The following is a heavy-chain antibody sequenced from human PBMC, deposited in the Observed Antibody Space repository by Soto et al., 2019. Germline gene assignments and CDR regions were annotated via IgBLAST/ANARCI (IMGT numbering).Heavy chain of an antibody. Sequence: SETLSLTCTVSGFSISSGNYWGWIRQPPGKGLEWIGSIYHGGSTYYNPSLKSRVTISVDTSKNQFSLKLSSVTAANTAVYYCERDRSSSWYFSWGQGTLVTVYS. CDR1: GFSISSGNY. D-gene: IGHD6-13*01. CDR3: ERDRSSSWYFS. J-gene: IGHJ5*02. CDR2: IYHGGST. V-gene: IGHV4-38-2*02.